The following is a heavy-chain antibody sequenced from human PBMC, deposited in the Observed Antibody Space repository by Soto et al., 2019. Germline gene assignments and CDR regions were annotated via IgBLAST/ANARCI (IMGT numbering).Heavy chain of an antibody. CDR2: VYRTGST. V-gene: IGHV4-4*02. J-gene: IGHJ4*02. D-gene: IGHD6-13*01. Sequence: QVQLQESGPGLVKPSGTLSLTCAVSGGSISTSNWWSWVRQPPGKGLEWIGEVYRTGSTNYNPSLESRVIASVDKSKSQFSPKLTSVTAADTAVYSCARARATIAAAAIFDCWGQGTLVTVSS. CDR3: ARARATIAAAAIFDC. CDR1: GGSISTSNW.